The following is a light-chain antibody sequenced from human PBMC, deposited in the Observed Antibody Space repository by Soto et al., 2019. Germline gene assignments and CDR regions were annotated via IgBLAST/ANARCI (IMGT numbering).Light chain of an antibody. J-gene: IGKJ2*01. CDR2: GAS. CDR3: QQYGEWPPDT. V-gene: IGKV3-15*01. Sequence: TQSPATLSVSPGDRATLSCRASQSVSRNLAWYQQKPGRAPRLLIYGASTRATGVPARFSGSGSGTEFTLSISSLQSEDFAVYYCQQYGEWPPDTFGQGTKLEI. CDR1: QSVSRN.